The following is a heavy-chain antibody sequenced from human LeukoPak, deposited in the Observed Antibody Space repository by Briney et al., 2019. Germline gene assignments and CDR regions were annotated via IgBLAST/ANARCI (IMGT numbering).Heavy chain of an antibody. CDR3: AGFGAGSYY. D-gene: IGHD3-10*01. V-gene: IGHV4-39*07. J-gene: IGHJ4*02. CDR2: MHYRGST. CDR1: GGSISNNTFY. Sequence: PSETLSLTCTVSGGSISNNTFYWGWIRQPPGTGLEWIGTMHYRGSTYYNPSLKSRVTMSVDTSKNQFSLKLGSVTAADTAVYYCAGFGAGSYYWGQGTLVTVSS.